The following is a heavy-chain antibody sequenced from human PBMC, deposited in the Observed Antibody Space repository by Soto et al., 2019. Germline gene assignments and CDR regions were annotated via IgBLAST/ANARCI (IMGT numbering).Heavy chain of an antibody. Sequence: SETLSLTCTVSGGSISSGGYYWSWIRQHPGKGLEWIGYIYYSGSTYYNPSLKSRVTISVDTSKNQFSLKLSSVTAADTAVYYCARFIVVVPAAMRVDAFDIWGQGTTVTVSS. CDR3: ARFIVVVPAAMRVDAFDI. D-gene: IGHD2-2*01. J-gene: IGHJ3*02. V-gene: IGHV4-31*03. CDR2: IYYSGST. CDR1: GGSISSGGYY.